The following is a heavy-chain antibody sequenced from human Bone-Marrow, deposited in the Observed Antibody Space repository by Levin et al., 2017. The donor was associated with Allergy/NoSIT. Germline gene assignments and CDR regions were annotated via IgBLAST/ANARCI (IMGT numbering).Heavy chain of an antibody. CDR3: AKVPSIEFPFDY. CDR2: ISYDGSNK. D-gene: IGHD3-10*01. CDR1: GFTFSSYG. J-gene: IGHJ4*02. V-gene: IGHV3-30*18. Sequence: PGGSLRLSCAASGFTFSSYGMHWVRQAPGKGLEWVAVISYDGSNKYYADSVKGRFTISRDNSKNTLYLQMNSLRAEDTAVYYCAKVPSIEFPFDYWGQGTLVTVSS.